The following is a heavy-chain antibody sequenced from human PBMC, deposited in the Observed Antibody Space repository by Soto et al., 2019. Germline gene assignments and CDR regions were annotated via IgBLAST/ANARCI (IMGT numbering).Heavy chain of an antibody. J-gene: IGHJ6*01. V-gene: IGHV3-21*01. CDR1: GFTFSSYS. D-gene: IGHD2-2*01. CDR3: ARELRDCSSTSCYGGGWYYYGMDV. CDR2: ISSSSSYI. Sequence: EVQLVESGGGLVKPGGSLRLSCAASGFTFSSYSMNWVRQAPGKGLEWVSSISSSSSYIYYADSVKGRFTIARDNAKNSLNLQLNSLRAEDTAVYYCARELRDCSSTSCYGGGWYYYGMDVW.